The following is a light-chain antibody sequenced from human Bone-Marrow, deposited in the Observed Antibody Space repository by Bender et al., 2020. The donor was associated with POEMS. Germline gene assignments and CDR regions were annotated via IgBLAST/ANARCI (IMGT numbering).Light chain of an antibody. CDR3: QTWGAGIRV. Sequence: QPVLTQSPSASASLGASVKLTCALSSGHSRYAIAWHQQQPERGPRFLMKVNNDGSHVKGDGIPDRFSGSSSGTERHLTISSLQSEDEADYYCQTWGAGIRVFGGGTKLTVL. V-gene: IGLV4-69*02. CDR1: SGHSRYA. CDR2: VNNDGSH. J-gene: IGLJ3*02.